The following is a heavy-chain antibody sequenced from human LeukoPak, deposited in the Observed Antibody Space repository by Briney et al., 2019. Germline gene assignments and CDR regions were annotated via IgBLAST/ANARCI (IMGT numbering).Heavy chain of an antibody. J-gene: IGHJ4*02. Sequence: GGSLRLSCAASGFTFSSYWMTWVRQAPGKGLEWVANIKQDGSEKYYVDSVKVRFTISRDNAKNSLFLQMNTLRAEDTAVYYCARSEYHFWSTYPFDYWGQGTLVTVSS. CDR1: GFTFSSYW. CDR3: ARSEYHFWSTYPFDY. V-gene: IGHV3-7*01. CDR2: IKQDGSEK. D-gene: IGHD3-3*01.